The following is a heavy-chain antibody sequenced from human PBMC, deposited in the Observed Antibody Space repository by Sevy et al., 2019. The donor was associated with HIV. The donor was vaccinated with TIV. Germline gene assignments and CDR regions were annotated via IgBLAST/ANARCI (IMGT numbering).Heavy chain of an antibody. CDR1: GFTFSNAW. CDR3: STDPIIVLLVTDGMDV. V-gene: IGHV3-15*01. CDR2: IKSKTDGGTT. J-gene: IGHJ6*02. D-gene: IGHD2-8*02. Sequence: GGSLRLSCAASGFTFSNAWMSWVRQAPGKGLEWVGRIKSKTDGGTTDYVAPVKGRFTISRDDSKNTLFLQMNSLKTDDTAVYYCSTDPIIVLLVTDGMDVWGQGTTVTVSS.